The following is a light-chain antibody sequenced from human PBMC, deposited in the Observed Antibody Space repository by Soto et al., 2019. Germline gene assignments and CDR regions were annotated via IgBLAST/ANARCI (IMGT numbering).Light chain of an antibody. CDR2: WAS. J-gene: IGKJ5*01. CDR1: QSLYRSPNDRDY. V-gene: IGKV4-1*01. CDR3: QQFHQTPQVT. Sequence: DIVMTQSPDSLAVSLGERATINCKSSQSLYRSPNDRDYLSWFQQKPGQPPRLLISWASTRESWVPALFSSRVSGKDFSLTIINLQAEYVAVYYCQQFHQTPQVTCGQGTRLEIK.